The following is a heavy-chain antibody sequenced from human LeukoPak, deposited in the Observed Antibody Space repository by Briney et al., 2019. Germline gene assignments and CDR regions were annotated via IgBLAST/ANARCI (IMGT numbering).Heavy chain of an antibody. CDR3: ASSVGYNKAGYYYYLDF. CDR2: INPNTGGT. J-gene: IGHJ6*03. Sequence: ASVKVSCKAPGYTLTGSYMHWVRQAPGQGLEWMGWINPNTGGTNYAQKFQGRVTMTWDTSISTAYMELSSLRSDDTAVYYCASSVGYNKAGYYYYLDFWGKGTTVTVSS. D-gene: IGHD5-24*01. CDR1: GYTLTGSY. V-gene: IGHV1-2*02.